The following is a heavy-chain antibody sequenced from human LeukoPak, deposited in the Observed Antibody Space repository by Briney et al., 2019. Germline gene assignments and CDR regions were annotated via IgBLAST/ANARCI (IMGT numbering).Heavy chain of an antibody. CDR3: ARGYCSSTSCHHDAFDI. V-gene: IGHV4-59*01. D-gene: IGHD2-2*01. CDR2: IDHSGST. CDR1: GGSFSSYY. Sequence: TSETLSLTCTVSGGSFSSYYWTWIRQPPGKGLEWIGYIDHSGSTNYNPSLKSRVSISSDTSKNQFSLELSSVTAADTAVYYCARGYCSSTSCHHDAFDIWGQGTMVTVSS. J-gene: IGHJ3*02.